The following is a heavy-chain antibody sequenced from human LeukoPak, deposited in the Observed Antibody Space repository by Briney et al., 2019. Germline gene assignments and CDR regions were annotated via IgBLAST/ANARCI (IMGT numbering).Heavy chain of an antibody. V-gene: IGHV3-30*04. CDR1: GFTFSSYA. J-gene: IGHJ6*03. CDR3: ARDPYYDSSGYNLKYYYYYYMDV. CDR2: ISYDGSNK. D-gene: IGHD3-22*01. Sequence: PGGSLRLSCAASGFTFSSYAMDWVRQAPGEGLEWVAVISYDGSNKYYADSGKVRLPLSRDKSKNTMYQQMNSLRGQDTAVYYCARDPYYDSSGYNLKYYYYYYMDVWGKGTTVTVSS.